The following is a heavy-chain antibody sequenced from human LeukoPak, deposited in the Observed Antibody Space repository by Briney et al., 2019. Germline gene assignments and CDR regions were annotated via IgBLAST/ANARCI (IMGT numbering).Heavy chain of an antibody. CDR2: ISSSSSHI. V-gene: IGHV3-21*01. CDR1: GFTFSSYS. D-gene: IGHD6-13*01. CDR3: ARDAAAAGEFDY. J-gene: IGHJ4*02. Sequence: PGESLRLSCAVPGFTFSSYSMNWVRQAPGKGLEWVSSISSSSSHIYYADSVKGRFTISRDKAKNSLYLQMNSLRAEDTAVYYCARDAAAAGEFDYWGQGTLVTVSS.